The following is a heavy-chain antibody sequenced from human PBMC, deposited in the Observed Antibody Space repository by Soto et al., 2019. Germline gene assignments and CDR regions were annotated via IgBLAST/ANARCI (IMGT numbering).Heavy chain of an antibody. CDR3: GKDHRDSSGYYPYNWFDP. V-gene: IGHV4-4*07. J-gene: IGHJ5*02. D-gene: IGHD3-22*01. CDR2: VYNHGST. Sequence: SETLSLTCTVSGGSISSYYWSWIRQPAGKGLEWIGRVYNHGSTNYNHSLKSRVTMSVDTYNNQFSLKLRSMAAADADAYYCGKDHRDSSGYYPYNWFDPWGQGTLVTVSS. CDR1: GGSISSYY.